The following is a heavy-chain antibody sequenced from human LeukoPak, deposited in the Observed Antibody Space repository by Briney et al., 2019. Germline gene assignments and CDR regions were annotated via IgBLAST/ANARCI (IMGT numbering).Heavy chain of an antibody. D-gene: IGHD6-13*01. V-gene: IGHV3-21*04. Sequence: GGSLRLFCAASGFTFSRYSLNWVRQAPGKGLEWVSSITTSSSYIYYADSVKGRFTISRDNSKNTLYLQMNSLRAEDTAVYYCAKSSGIAAAGNNWFDPWGQGTLVSVSS. J-gene: IGHJ5*02. CDR1: GFTFSRYS. CDR2: ITTSSSYI. CDR3: AKSSGIAAAGNNWFDP.